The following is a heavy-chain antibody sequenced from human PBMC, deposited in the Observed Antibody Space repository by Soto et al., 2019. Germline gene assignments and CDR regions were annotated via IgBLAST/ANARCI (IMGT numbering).Heavy chain of an antibody. Sequence: PVGSLRLSCAASGFTFSNAWMSWVRQAPGKGLEWVGRIKSKTDGGTTDYAAPVKGRYTISRDDSKNTLYLQMNSLKTEDTAVYYCTYGYCSGGSCPYYYYGMDVWGQGTTVTVSS. CDR3: TYGYCSGGSCPYYYYGMDV. D-gene: IGHD2-15*01. CDR1: GFTFSNAW. J-gene: IGHJ6*02. V-gene: IGHV3-15*01. CDR2: IKSKTDGGTT.